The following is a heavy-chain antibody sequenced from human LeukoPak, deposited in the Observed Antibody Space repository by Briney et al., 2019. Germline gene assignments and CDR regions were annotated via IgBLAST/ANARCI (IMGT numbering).Heavy chain of an antibody. V-gene: IGHV3-66*01. D-gene: IGHD6-19*01. CDR3: ASYAPGLPGYSSGWYADAFDI. CDR1: GFTVSSNY. J-gene: IGHJ3*02. Sequence: GGSLRLSGAASGFTVSSNYVSWVRQAPGKGLEWGSVIYSGGSGGGTYYADSVKGRFAISRDNSKNTLYLQMNSLRTEDTAVYYCASYAPGLPGYSSGWYADAFDIWGQGTMVTASS. CDR2: IYSGGSGGGT.